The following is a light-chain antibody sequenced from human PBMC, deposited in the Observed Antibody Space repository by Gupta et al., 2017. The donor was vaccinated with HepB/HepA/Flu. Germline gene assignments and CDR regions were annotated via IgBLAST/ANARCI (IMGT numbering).Light chain of an antibody. Sequence: EIVLTQSPATLSLSPGERATLSCRASQSVSSYLAWYQQKPGQAPRLLIYDASNRATGIPARFSGSGYGTDFTLTISSREPEDFALYYCQQRSDWPPLTFGGGTKVEIK. CDR1: QSVSSY. CDR2: DAS. CDR3: QQRSDWPPLT. V-gene: IGKV3-11*01. J-gene: IGKJ4*01.